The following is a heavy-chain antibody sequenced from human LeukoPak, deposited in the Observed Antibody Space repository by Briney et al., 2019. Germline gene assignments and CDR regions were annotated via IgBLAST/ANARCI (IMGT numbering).Heavy chain of an antibody. D-gene: IGHD2-2*01. CDR2: ISNDGSTT. Sequence: GGSLRLSCAASGFTFSTFWMHWVRQTPGKGLVWVSRISNDGSTTHYADSVKGRFTISRDNSKNTLYLQMNSLRAEDTAVYYCAKIRNRNIVVVPAAPFDYWGQGTLVTVSS. CDR3: AKIRNRNIVVVPAAPFDY. J-gene: IGHJ4*02. V-gene: IGHV3-74*01. CDR1: GFTFSTFW.